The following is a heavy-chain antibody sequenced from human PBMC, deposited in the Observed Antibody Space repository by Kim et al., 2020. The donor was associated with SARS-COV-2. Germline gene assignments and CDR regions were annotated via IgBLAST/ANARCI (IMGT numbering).Heavy chain of an antibody. J-gene: IGHJ4*02. Sequence: ASVKVSCKASGYTFTSYGISWVRQAPGQGLEWMGWISAYNGNTNYAQKLQGRVTMTTDTSTSTAYMELRSLRSDDTAVYYCARFWRGYNDHYYFDYWGQGTLVTVSS. CDR3: ARFWRGYNDHYYFDY. D-gene: IGHD3-3*01. V-gene: IGHV1-18*01. CDR1: GYTFTSYG. CDR2: ISAYNGNT.